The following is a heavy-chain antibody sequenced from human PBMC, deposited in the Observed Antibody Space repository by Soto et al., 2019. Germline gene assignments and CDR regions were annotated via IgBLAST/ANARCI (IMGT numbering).Heavy chain of an antibody. CDR1: GGSVSSGSYY. J-gene: IGHJ4*02. CDR3: ARDFTMVRGN. V-gene: IGHV4-61*01. Sequence: SETLSLTCTVSGGSVSSGSYYWSWIRQPPGKGLEWIGYIYYSGSTNYNPSLKSRVTISVDTSKNQFSLKLSSVTAADTAVYYCARDFTMVRGNWGQGTLVTVSS. CDR2: IYYSGST. D-gene: IGHD3-10*01.